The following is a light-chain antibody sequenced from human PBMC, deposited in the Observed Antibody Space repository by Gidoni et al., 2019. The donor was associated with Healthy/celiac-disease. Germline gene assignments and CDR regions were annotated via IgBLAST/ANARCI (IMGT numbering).Light chain of an antibody. CDR2: GAS. CDR1: QSVSSN. J-gene: IGKJ1*01. Sequence: EIVMTQSPATLSVSPGERATRSCRASQSVSSNLAWYQQKPGQAPRLLIYGASTRATGTPARFSGSGSGTEFTITISSLQSEDFAVYYCQQYNNWPPWTFGQGTKVEIK. CDR3: QQYNNWPPWT. V-gene: IGKV3-15*01.